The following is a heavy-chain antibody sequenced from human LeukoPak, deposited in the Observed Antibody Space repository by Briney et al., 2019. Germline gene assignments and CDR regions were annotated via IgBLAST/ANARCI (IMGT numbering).Heavy chain of an antibody. CDR2: INHSGST. CDR3: ARGEQWLVHYFDY. D-gene: IGHD6-19*01. V-gene: IGHV4-34*01. CDR1: GGSFSGYY. J-gene: IGHJ4*02. Sequence: SETLSLTCAVYGGSFSGYYWSWIRQPPGKGLEWIGEINHSGSTNYNPSLKRRVTISVDTSKNQFSLKLSSVTAADTAVYYCARGEQWLVHYFDYWGQGTLVTVSS.